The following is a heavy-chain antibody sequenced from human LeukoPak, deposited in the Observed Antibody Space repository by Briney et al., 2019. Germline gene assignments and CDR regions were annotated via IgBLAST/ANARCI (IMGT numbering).Heavy chain of an antibody. J-gene: IGHJ1*01. Sequence: ASVKVSCKASGYTFTRHAINWVRQAPGQGLEWMGRINTDTGNPTYAQGFTGRFVFSSDTSVSTTYLQINSAKVEDTAVYYCARIFGDRTSGDPRIFQYWGQGTLVIVSS. CDR3: ARIFGDRTSGDPRIFQY. CDR2: INTDTGNP. CDR1: GYTFTRHA. D-gene: IGHD3-3*01. V-gene: IGHV7-4-1*02.